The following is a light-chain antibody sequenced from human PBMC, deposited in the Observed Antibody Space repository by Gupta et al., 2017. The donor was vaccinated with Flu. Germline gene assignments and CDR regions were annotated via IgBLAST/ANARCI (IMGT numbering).Light chain of an antibody. V-gene: IGKV2-28*01. J-gene: IGKJ1*01. Sequence: VTPGEAASISCRSSQSRLNTNGYNYLDWYLQKPGQSPQLLIYLGSNRASGVPDRFSGSGSGTDFTLKITRVEAEDVGVYYCMQALQTPRTFGQGTKVEIK. CDR3: MQALQTPRT. CDR2: LGS. CDR1: QSRLNTNGYNY.